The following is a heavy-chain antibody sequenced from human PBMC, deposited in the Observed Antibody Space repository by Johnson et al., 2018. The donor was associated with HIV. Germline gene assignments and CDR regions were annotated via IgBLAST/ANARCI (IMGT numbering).Heavy chain of an antibody. CDR1: GFTFSSYW. J-gene: IGHJ3*02. D-gene: IGHD6-13*01. CDR2: IKQDGSEK. CDR3: AREGGIAAAGTDAFDI. Sequence: VQLVESGGGVVQPGRSLRLSCAASGFTFSSYWMSWVRQAPGKGLEWVANIKQDGSEKYYVDSVKGRFTISSDNAKNSLYLQMNSLRAEDTAVYYCAREGGIAAAGTDAFDIWGQGTMVTVSS. V-gene: IGHV3-7*01.